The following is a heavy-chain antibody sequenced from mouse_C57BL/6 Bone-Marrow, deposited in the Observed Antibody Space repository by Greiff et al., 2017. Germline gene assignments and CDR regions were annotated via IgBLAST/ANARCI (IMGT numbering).Heavy chain of an antibody. Sequence: VKLVESGGGLVKPGGSLKLSCAASGFTFSSYTMSWVRQTPEKRLQWVAAISGGGGNTSYPDSVKGRFTISRDNDKNILYLQMSSLRSEDTALXYCSRQVTTVLATKYFDVWGTGTTVTVSS. V-gene: IGHV5-9*01. CDR2: ISGGGGNT. CDR1: GFTFSSYT. CDR3: SRQVTTVLATKYFDV. J-gene: IGHJ1*03. D-gene: IGHD1-1*01.